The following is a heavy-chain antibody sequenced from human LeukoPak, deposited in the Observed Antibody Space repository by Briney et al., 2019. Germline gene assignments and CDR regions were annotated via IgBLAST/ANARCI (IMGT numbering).Heavy chain of an antibody. Sequence: SETLSLTCTVSGGSISSYYWSWIRQPPGKGLEWIGHIYYSGSTNYNPSLKSRVTISVDTSKNQFSLKLSSVTAADTAVYYCARERTDYGSGSYYTDYWGQGTLVTVSS. V-gene: IGHV4-59*01. CDR1: GGSISSYY. D-gene: IGHD3-10*01. J-gene: IGHJ4*02. CDR3: ARERTDYGSGSYYTDY. CDR2: IYYSGST.